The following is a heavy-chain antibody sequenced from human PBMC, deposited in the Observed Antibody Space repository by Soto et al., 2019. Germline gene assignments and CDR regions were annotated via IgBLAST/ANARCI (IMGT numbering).Heavy chain of an antibody. V-gene: IGHV4-59*01. D-gene: IGHD6-6*01. Sequence: ETLSLTCTVPGGTISSYYWRWIRQPPGKGLEWIGYIYYSGSTNYNPSLKSRVTISVDTSKNQFSLKLSSVTAADTAVYYCARDGGSSPAGYYYYYYGMDVWGQGTMVTVSS. CDR3: ARDGGSSPAGYYYYYYGMDV. J-gene: IGHJ6*02. CDR1: GGTISSYY. CDR2: IYYSGST.